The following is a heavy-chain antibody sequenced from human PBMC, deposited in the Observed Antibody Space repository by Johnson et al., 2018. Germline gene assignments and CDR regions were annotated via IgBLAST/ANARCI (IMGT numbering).Heavy chain of an antibody. Sequence: VQLVETGAEVQKPGASVKVSCKASGFAFSSYYMHWVRQAAVQGLEYMVVINPSGSYTSYAQKIQGRVAMTRDTSTSTVYMELSSRKSEDTAVYYWARGNYYDQLDYYMDVWGKGTTVTVSS. CDR1: GFAFSSYY. V-gene: IGHV1-46*01. CDR3: ARGNYYDQLDYYMDV. CDR2: INPSGSYT. J-gene: IGHJ6*03. D-gene: IGHD1-7*01.